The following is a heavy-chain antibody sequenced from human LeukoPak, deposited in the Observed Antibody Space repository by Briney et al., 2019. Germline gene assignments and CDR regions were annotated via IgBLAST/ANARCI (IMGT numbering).Heavy chain of an antibody. D-gene: IGHD3-22*01. V-gene: IGHV3-48*03. J-gene: IGHJ1*01. CDR2: INPAGTPT. CDR1: GFSFSTSR. Sequence: GGSLRLSCEASGFSFSTSRMNWVRQAPGKGLEWVAYINPAGTPTYYADSVGGRFTISRDNAKNSLFLQMDGLRAEDTAVYYCARARGYSESGGYPVFDLWGQGALVTVSS. CDR3: ARARGYSESGGYPVFDL.